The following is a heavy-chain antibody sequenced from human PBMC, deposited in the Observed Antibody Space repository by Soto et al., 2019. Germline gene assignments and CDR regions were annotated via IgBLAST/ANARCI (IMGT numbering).Heavy chain of an antibody. J-gene: IGHJ5*02. CDR1: GVSFSGYY. CDR3: ARGVRGYCSSTSCKAGWFDP. D-gene: IGHD2-2*01. V-gene: IGHV4-34*01. Sequence: PSETLSLTCAVYGVSFSGYYWSWIRQPPGKGLEWIGEINHSGSTNYNPSLKSRVTISVDTSKNQFSLKLSSVTAADTAVYYCARGVRGYCSSTSCKAGWFDPWGQGTLVTVSS. CDR2: INHSGST.